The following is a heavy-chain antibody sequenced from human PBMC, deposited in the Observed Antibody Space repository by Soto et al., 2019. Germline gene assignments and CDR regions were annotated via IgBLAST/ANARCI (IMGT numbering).Heavy chain of an antibody. CDR3: ARGHDYGDAIVY. V-gene: IGHV1-69*13. Sequence: ASVKVSCKASGGTFSSYAISWVRQAPGQGLEWMGGIIPIFGTANYAQKFQGRVTITADESTSTAYMELSSLRSEDTAVYYCARGHDYGDAIVYWAQGTLVTVYS. CDR1: GGTFSSYA. J-gene: IGHJ4*02. D-gene: IGHD4-17*01. CDR2: IIPIFGTA.